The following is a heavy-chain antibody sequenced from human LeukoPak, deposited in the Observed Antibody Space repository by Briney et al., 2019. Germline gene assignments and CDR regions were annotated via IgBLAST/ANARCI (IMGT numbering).Heavy chain of an antibody. CDR2: IYYSGST. V-gene: IGHV4-39*01. D-gene: IGHD6-19*01. CDR1: GGSISSSSYY. J-gene: IGHJ5*02. CDR3: ARLRGDSGWFPTCWFDP. Sequence: ETLSLTCTVSGGSISSSSYYLGWIRQPPGKGLEWIGSIYYSGSTYYNPSLKSRVTISVDTSKNQFSLKLSSVTAADTAVYYCARLRGDSGWFPTCWFDPWGQGTLVTVSS.